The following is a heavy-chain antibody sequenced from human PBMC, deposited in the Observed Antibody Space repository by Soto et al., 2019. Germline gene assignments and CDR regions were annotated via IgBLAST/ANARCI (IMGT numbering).Heavy chain of an antibody. CDR2: ISGSGGST. J-gene: IGHJ5*02. Sequence: GGSLRLSCAASGFTFSSYAMSWVRQAPGKGLEWVSAISGSGGSTYYADSVKGRFTISRDNSKNTLYLQMNSLRAEDTAVYYCAKDPEGRWLQLANSFDPWGQGTLVTVSS. CDR3: AKDPEGRWLQLANSFDP. CDR1: GFTFSSYA. V-gene: IGHV3-23*01. D-gene: IGHD5-12*01.